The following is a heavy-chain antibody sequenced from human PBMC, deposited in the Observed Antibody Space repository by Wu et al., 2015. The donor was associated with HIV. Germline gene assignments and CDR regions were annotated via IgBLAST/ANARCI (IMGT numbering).Heavy chain of an antibody. CDR3: AVVVVISGEDY. J-gene: IGHJ4*02. V-gene: IGHV1-69*13. Sequence: QVQLVQSGAEVKKPGSSVKVSCKASGGTFSHYAINWIRQAPGHGLEWVGRIVPIFGTVNYAQKFQGRVTISADESTGTAYMEVSGLRSEDTAIYFCAVVVVISGEDYWGQGTLVIVSS. CDR2: IVPIFGTV. CDR1: GGTFSHYA. D-gene: IGHD3-22*01.